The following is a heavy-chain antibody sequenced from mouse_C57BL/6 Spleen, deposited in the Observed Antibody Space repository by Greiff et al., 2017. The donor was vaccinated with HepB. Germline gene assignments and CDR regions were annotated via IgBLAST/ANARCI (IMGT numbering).Heavy chain of an antibody. CDR2: IDPSDSYT. CDR1: GYTFTSYW. J-gene: IGHJ2*01. CDR3: ARTGLPYYFCY. V-gene: IGHV1-69*01. D-gene: IGHD2-2*01. Sequence: QVQLQQPGAELVMPGASVKLSCKASGYTFTSYWMHWVKQRPGQGLEWIGEIDPSDSYTNYNQKFKGKSTLTVDKSSSTAYMQLSSLTSEDSAVYYCARTGLPYYFCYWGQGTTLTVSS.